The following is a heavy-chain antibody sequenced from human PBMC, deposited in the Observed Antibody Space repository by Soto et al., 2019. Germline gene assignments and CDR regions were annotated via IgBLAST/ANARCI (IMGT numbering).Heavy chain of an antibody. D-gene: IGHD6-19*01. CDR1: GYFLTAYS. CDR3: AREASAVISLDY. Sequence: XSVKGPCKAVGYFLTAYSMHWVRRAPGQGLEWVGWFNPNSGDTIYAQKFQGRVTLTGDTSISTAYMELYSLTSDDTAVYYRAREASAVISLDYWGQGTLVTVSS. CDR2: FNPNSGDT. V-gene: IGHV1-2*02. J-gene: IGHJ4*02.